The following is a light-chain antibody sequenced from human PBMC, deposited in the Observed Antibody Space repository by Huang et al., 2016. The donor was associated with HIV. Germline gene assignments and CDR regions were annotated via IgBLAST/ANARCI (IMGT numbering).Light chain of an antibody. Sequence: EIVMTQSPATPSVSPGERATLSCRASQSVGGNLAWYQQKPGQAPRFLIYGASTRATGIPARFSGSGSGTEFTLTISSLQSEDFAVYFCQQYNDWPRTFGQGTKLEIK. CDR1: QSVGGN. V-gene: IGKV3-15*01. CDR3: QQYNDWPRT. J-gene: IGKJ2*01. CDR2: GAS.